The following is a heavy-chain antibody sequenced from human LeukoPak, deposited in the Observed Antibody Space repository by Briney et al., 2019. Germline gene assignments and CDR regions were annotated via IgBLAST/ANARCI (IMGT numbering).Heavy chain of an antibody. CDR2: ISSSSSYI. J-gene: IGHJ4*02. Sequence: GGSLRLSCAASGFTFSSYSMNWVRQSPGKGLEWVSSISSSSSYIYYADTVKGRFTIYRDNAKNSLYLQMNSLRPEDTAVYYCARGPEDTAMDYYFDCWGQGTLVTVSS. D-gene: IGHD5-18*01. CDR1: GFTFSSYS. V-gene: IGHV3-21*01. CDR3: ARGPEDTAMDYYFDC.